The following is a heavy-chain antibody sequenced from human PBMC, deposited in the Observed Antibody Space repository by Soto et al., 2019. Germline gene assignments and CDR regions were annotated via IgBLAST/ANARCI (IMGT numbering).Heavy chain of an antibody. Sequence: EVQLLESGGGLLQPGGSLRLSCAASGFTFSSYTMAWVRQAPGKGLEWVSCIGISGVDTYYADSVKGRFTISRDNSRNTLYLQMNSLRAEDTALYYCAKAQGEYSGYVDYWGQGTLVTVSS. CDR2: IGISGVDT. CDR1: GFTFSSYT. V-gene: IGHV3-23*01. J-gene: IGHJ4*02. D-gene: IGHD5-12*01. CDR3: AKAQGEYSGYVDY.